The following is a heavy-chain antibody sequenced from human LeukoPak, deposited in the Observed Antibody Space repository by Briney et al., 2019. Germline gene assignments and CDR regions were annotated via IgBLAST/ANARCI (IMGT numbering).Heavy chain of an antibody. CDR2: IYYSGST. CDR3: AREFDSGCYLK. CDR1: GGSISSSSYY. V-gene: IGHV4-39*02. Sequence: PSETLSFTCTVSGGSISSSSYYWGWIRQPPGKGLEWIGSIYYSGSTYYNPSLKSRVTISVDTSKNQFSLKLSSVTAADTAVYYCAREFDSGCYLKWGQGTLVTVSS. D-gene: IGHD1-26*01. J-gene: IGHJ4*02.